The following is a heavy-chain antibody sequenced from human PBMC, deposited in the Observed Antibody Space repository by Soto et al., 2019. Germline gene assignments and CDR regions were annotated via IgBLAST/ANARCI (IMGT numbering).Heavy chain of an antibody. J-gene: IGHJ4*02. Sequence: EVQLMESGGGLVQPGGSLRLSCAASEFSFSSYPLNWVRQAPGKGLEWVSAISATGTTTYYADSVKGRFTISRDNSKRTLFLQMDSLSPEDTAVYYCATYSSPFDYWGQGTLVTVSS. D-gene: IGHD6-13*01. CDR1: EFSFSSYP. V-gene: IGHV3-23*01. CDR3: ATYSSPFDY. CDR2: ISATGTTT.